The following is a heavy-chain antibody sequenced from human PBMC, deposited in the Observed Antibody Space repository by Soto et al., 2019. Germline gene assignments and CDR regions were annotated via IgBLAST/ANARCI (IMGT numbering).Heavy chain of an antibody. D-gene: IGHD3-3*01. J-gene: IGHJ6*02. V-gene: IGHV4-31*03. Sequence: PSETLSLTCTVSGGSISSGGYYWSWIRQHPGKGLEWIGYIYYSGSTYYNPSLKSRVTISVGTSKNQFSLKLSSVTAADTAVYYCASSDFWSGYYPSYYYYGMDVWGQGTTVTVSS. CDR3: ASSDFWSGYYPSYYYYGMDV. CDR1: GGSISSGGYY. CDR2: IYYSGST.